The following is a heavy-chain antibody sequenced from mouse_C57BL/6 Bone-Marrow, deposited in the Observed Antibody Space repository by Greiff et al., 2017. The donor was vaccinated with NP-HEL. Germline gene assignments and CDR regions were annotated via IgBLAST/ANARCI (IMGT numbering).Heavy chain of an antibody. CDR2: IDPETGGT. CDR1: GYTFTDYE. D-gene: IGHD2-5*01. V-gene: IGHV1-15*01. Sequence: QVQLQQSGAELVRPGASVTLSCKASGYTFTDYEMHWVKQTPVHGLEWIGAIDPETGGTAYNQKFKGKAILTADKSSSTAYMELRSLTSEDAADYYCTRSYYSNAFAYWGQGTLVTVSA. CDR3: TRSYYSNAFAY. J-gene: IGHJ3*01.